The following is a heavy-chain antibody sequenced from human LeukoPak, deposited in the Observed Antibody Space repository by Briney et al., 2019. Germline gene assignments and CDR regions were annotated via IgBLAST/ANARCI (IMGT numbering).Heavy chain of an antibody. J-gene: IGHJ4*02. CDR2: VSAYNGNT. CDR1: GYTFTSYG. Sequence: ASVKVSCKASGYTFTSYGISWVRQAPGQGLEWMGWVSAYNGNTNYAQKLQGRVTMTTDTSTSTAYMELRSLRSDDTAVYYCARDPSITMIVVAPDYWGQGTLVTVSS. CDR3: ARDPSITMIVVAPDY. V-gene: IGHV1-18*01. D-gene: IGHD3-22*01.